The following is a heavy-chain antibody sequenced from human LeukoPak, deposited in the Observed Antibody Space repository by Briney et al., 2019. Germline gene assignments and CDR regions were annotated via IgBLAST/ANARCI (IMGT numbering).Heavy chain of an antibody. V-gene: IGHV3-43D*04. Sequence: PGGPLRLSCAASGFTFDDYAMHWVRQAPGKGLEWVSLISWDGGSTYYADSVKGRFTISRDNSKNSLYLQMNSLRAEDTALYYCAREWVVAASGYFDYWGQGTLVTVSS. D-gene: IGHD2-15*01. CDR1: GFTFDDYA. J-gene: IGHJ4*02. CDR2: ISWDGGST. CDR3: AREWVVAASGYFDY.